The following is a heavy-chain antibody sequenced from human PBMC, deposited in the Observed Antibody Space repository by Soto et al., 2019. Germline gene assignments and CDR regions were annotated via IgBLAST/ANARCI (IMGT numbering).Heavy chain of an antibody. J-gene: IGHJ6*02. D-gene: IGHD3-9*01. CDR2: VSSSGNT. Sequence: PPETLSLTCTVSGDSLGNYYWFWIRQPVGKGLEWIGRVSSSGNTNANPTLNSRATMSIDTSKNQFSPRLRSVTAADTAVYYCARADYEILTGSYAMDVWGQGTTVTVSS. CDR1: GDSLGNYY. V-gene: IGHV4-4*07. CDR3: ARADYEILTGSYAMDV.